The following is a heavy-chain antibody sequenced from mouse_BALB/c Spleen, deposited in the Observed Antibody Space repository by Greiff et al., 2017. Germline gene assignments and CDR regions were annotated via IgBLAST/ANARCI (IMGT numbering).Heavy chain of an antibody. V-gene: IGHV3-6*02. D-gene: IGHD2-4*01. J-gene: IGHJ3*01. CDR3: ARDRVYDYDVAY. Sequence: EVKLVESGPGLVKPSQSLSLTCSVTGYSITSGYYWNWIRQFPGNKLEWMGYISYDGSNNYNPSLKNRISITRDTSKNQFFLKLNSVTTEDTATYYCARDRVYDYDVAYWGQGTLVTVSA. CDR2: ISYDGSN. CDR1: GYSITSGYY.